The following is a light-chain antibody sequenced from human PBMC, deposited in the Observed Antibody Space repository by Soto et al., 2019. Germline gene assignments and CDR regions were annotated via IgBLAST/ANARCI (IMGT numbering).Light chain of an antibody. V-gene: IGLV2-14*01. CDR3: SSYTSSSTLV. J-gene: IGLJ1*01. Sequence: QSVLAPPASVSGSRGQSITISCTGTSSDVGGYNYVSWYQQHPGKAPKLMIYDVSNRPSGVSNRFSGSKSGNTASLTISGLQAEDEADYYCSSYTSSSTLVFGTGTKLTVL. CDR2: DVS. CDR1: SSDVGGYNY.